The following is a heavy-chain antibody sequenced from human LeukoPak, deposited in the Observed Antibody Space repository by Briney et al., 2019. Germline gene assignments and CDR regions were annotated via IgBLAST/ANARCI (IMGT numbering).Heavy chain of an antibody. CDR3: ARDQQNYGSGSYSADYYYGMDV. D-gene: IGHD3-10*01. CDR1: GFTFSSYA. CDR2: ISGSGVST. J-gene: IGHJ6*04. V-gene: IGHV3-23*01. Sequence: GGSLRLSCAASGFTFSSYAMSWVRQAPGKGLEWVSAISGSGVSTFYADSVKGRFTISRDNSKNTLDLQMNSLRAEDTAVYYCARDQQNYGSGSYSADYYYGMDVWGKGTTVTVSS.